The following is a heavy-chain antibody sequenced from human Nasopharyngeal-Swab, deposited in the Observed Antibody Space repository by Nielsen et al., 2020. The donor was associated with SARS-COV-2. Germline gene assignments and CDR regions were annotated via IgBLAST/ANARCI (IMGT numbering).Heavy chain of an antibody. D-gene: IGHD3-9*01. J-gene: IGHJ4*02. V-gene: IGHV4-59*12. CDR1: GGSISSYY. CDR3: ASDLYDILTGYYVDY. CDR2: IYYSGST. Sequence: SETLSLTCTVSGGSISSYYWSWIRQPPGKGLEWIGYIYYSGSTNYNPSLKSRVTISVDTSKNQFSLKLSSVTAADTAVYYCASDLYDILTGYYVDYWGQGTLVTVSS.